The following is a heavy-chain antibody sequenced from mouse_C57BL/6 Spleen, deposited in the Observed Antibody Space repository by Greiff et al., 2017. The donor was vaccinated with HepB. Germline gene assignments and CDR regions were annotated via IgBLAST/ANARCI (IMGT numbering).Heavy chain of an antibody. J-gene: IGHJ4*01. Sequence: VQLQQSGPGLVAPSQSLSITCTVSGFSLTSYAISWVRQPPGKGLEWLGVIWTGGGTNYNSALKSRLSISKDNSKSKVFLKMNSLQTDDTARYDGARKDDYDDGGDYYAMDYWGQGTSVTVSS. CDR1: GFSLTSYA. V-gene: IGHV2-9-1*01. CDR2: IWTGGGT. CDR3: ARKDDYDDGGDYYAMDY. D-gene: IGHD2-4*01.